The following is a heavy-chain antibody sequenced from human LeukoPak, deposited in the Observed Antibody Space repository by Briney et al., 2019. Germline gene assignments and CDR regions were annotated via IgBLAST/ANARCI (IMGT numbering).Heavy chain of an antibody. Sequence: SSETLSLTCAVYGGSFSGYYWSWIRQPPGKGLEWIGEINHSGSTNYNPSLNSRVTISVDTSKNQFSLKLSSVTAADTAVYYCARGQVISWLRLSYFAYWGQGTLVTVSS. CDR3: ARGQVISWLRLSYFAY. J-gene: IGHJ4*02. CDR1: GGSFSGYY. V-gene: IGHV4-34*01. D-gene: IGHD5-12*01. CDR2: INHSGST.